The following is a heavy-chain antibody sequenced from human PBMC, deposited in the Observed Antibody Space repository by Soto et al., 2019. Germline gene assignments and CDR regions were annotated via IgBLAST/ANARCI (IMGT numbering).Heavy chain of an antibody. CDR1: GFTFSSYA. CDR2: ISYDGSKK. J-gene: IGHJ4*02. CDR3: ARSGISSSPRGSFDY. V-gene: IGHV3-30-3*01. Sequence: QVQLVESGGGVVQPGRSLRLSCAASGFTFSSYAMHWVRQAPGKGLEWVAVISYDGSKKYYADSVKGRFTISRDNSKNTLYLQMNSLRAEDTAVYYCARSGISSSPRGSFDYWGQGTLVTVSS. D-gene: IGHD6-6*01.